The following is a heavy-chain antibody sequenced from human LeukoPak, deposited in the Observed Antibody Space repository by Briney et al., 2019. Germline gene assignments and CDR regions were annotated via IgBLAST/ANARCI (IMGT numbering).Heavy chain of an antibody. CDR3: ARVTGETATKRYFDY. CDR2: IISTGTA. J-gene: IGHJ4*02. V-gene: IGHV4-59*11. D-gene: IGHD2-15*01. Sequence: SETLSLTCTVSVVALSSHYWGWIRQPPGRGPEWLGFIISTGTANYTPSLKGRVTLSIDTPKDQFSLRLRSVTAADTAVYYCARVTGETATKRYFDYWGKEARVTVSS. CDR1: VVALSSHY.